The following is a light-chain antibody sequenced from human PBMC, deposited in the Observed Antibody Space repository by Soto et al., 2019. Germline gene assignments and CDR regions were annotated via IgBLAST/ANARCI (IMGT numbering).Light chain of an antibody. CDR2: GAS. J-gene: IGKJ1*01. CDR3: QLYGSSPPWT. CDR1: QSVSNSY. V-gene: IGKV3-20*01. Sequence: EIVLTQSPGTLSLSPGERATLSCRASQSVSNSYLAWYQQKPGQAPRLLIYGASSRATGIPDRFSGSGSGTDFTLTISRLEPEYFAVYYCQLYGSSPPWTFGQGTKVEIK.